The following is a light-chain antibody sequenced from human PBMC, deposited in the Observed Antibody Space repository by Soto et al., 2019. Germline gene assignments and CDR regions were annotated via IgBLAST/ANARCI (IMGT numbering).Light chain of an antibody. CDR2: GAS. V-gene: IGKV3-20*01. Sequence: EIVLTQSPGTLSLSPGERATLSCRASQSVSSSYLAWYQQKPGQAPRLLIYGASSRATGIPDRFSGSGSGTDFTLTISRLEPEDFAVYYCQQYGSSPLTVGPATKV. J-gene: IGKJ1*01. CDR3: QQYGSSPLT. CDR1: QSVSSSY.